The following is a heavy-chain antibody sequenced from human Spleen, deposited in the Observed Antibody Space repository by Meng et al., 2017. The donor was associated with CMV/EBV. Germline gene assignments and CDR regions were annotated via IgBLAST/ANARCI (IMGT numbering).Heavy chain of an antibody. D-gene: IGHD4-23*01. J-gene: IGHJ4*02. CDR1: GCTFKTYG. CDR3: AKDLSEALTTVLNYFYY. CDR2: IRYDGSDR. V-gene: IGHV3-30*02. Sequence: GESLKISCAGSGCTFKTYGVHWVRQAPGKGLEWVAFIRYDGSDRYYADSVRGRFTISRENSKNTVYLQMNRLRLEDSAVYYCAKDLSEALTTVLNYFYYWGQGTLVTVSS.